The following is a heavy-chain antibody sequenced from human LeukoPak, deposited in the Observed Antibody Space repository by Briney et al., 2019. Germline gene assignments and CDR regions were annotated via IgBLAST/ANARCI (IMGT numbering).Heavy chain of an antibody. J-gene: IGHJ4*02. CDR3: ATDGRSGRHDFDY. CDR2: INQDGSQT. CDR1: GFIFSSYW. Sequence: GGSLRLSCTASGFIFSSYWMNWVRQAPGKGLEWVANINQDGSQTRYEDSVKGRFTISRDNAKNSMYLQLNSLRVEDTAVYFCATDGRSGRHDFDYWGQGALVTVSS. D-gene: IGHD3-10*01. V-gene: IGHV3-7*01.